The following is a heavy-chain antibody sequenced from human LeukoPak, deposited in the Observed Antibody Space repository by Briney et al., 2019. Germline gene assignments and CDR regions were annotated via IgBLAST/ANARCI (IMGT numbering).Heavy chain of an antibody. J-gene: IGHJ4*02. CDR1: GFTVSSNY. D-gene: IGHD5-18*01. CDR3: ARVGPGYTYVYGAPYYFDS. CDR2: IFNGGNT. V-gene: IGHV3-53*04. Sequence: GGSLRLSCAASGFTVSSNYMSWVRQAPGKGLEWVSLIFNGGNTYYADSVKGRFTISRHNSGNTVHLQMNSLRVEDTAVYYCARVGPGYTYVYGAPYYFDSWGQGTLVTVSS.